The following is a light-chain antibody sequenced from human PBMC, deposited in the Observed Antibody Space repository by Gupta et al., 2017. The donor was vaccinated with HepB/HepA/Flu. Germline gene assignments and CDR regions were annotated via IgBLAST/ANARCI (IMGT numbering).Light chain of an antibody. CDR1: SSNIGNNY. CDR2: DNN. J-gene: IGLJ2*01. Sequence: QSVLPQPPSVSAAPGQKVTLSCSGSSSNIGNNYVSWYQQLPGTAPKLLIYDNNKRPSGIPDRFSGSKSGTSATLVITGLQTGDEADYYCGTWDSSLSAVVFGGGTKLTVL. V-gene: IGLV1-51*01. CDR3: GTWDSSLSAVV.